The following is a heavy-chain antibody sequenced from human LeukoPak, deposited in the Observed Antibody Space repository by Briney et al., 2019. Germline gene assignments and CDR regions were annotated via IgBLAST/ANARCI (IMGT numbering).Heavy chain of an antibody. CDR2: ISHDGTNK. D-gene: IGHD2-21*02. Sequence: PGGSLRLSCAASGFTFTSDAMHWVRQAPGKGLEWVTLISHDGTNKYYIDSVKGRFTISRDNSKNMLYLQMNSLRPEDTAVYYCAKDGAVCGGACLGPDSWGQGTLVTVSS. J-gene: IGHJ4*02. CDR1: GFTFTSDA. CDR3: AKDGAVCGGACLGPDS. V-gene: IGHV3-30*18.